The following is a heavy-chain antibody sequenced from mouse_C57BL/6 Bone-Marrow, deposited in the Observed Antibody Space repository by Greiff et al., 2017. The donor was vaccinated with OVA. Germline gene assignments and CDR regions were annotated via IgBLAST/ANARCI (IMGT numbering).Heavy chain of an antibody. CDR2: IRSKSNNYAT. V-gene: IGHV10-1*01. J-gene: IGHJ1*03. D-gene: IGHD2-3*01. CDR1: GFSFNTYA. Sequence: EVQLQESGGGLVQPKGSLKLSCAASGFSFNTYAMNWVRQAPGKGLEWVARIRSKSNNYATYYAESVKDRFTISRDDSESMLYLQMNNLKTEDTAMYYWVRHDVYWYFDVWGTGTTVTVSS. CDR3: VRHDVYWYFDV.